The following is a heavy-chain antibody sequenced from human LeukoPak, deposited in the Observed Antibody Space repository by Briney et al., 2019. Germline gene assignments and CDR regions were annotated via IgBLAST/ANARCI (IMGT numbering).Heavy chain of an antibody. D-gene: IGHD1-26*01. CDR3: ARFTFRVGATDAFDI. V-gene: IGHV3-48*04. CDR2: ISSSGSTI. J-gene: IGHJ3*02. CDR1: GFTFSSYS. Sequence: GGSLRLSCAASGFTFSSYSMNWVRQAPGKGLEWVSYISSSGSTIYYADSVKGRFTISRGNAKNSLYLQMNSLRAEDTAVYYCARFTFRVGATDAFDIWGQGTMVTVSS.